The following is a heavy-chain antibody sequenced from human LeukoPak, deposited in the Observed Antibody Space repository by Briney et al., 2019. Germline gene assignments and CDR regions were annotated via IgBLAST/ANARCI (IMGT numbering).Heavy chain of an antibody. D-gene: IGHD3-3*01. CDR1: GFTFSNYA. J-gene: IGHJ6*03. CDR2: IRYDADNK. CDR3: ARNSYCDFWNGYKSIYYHYYMDV. Sequence: SGGSLRLSCAASGFTFSNYAMHWVRQAPGKGLEWVAFIRYDADNKYYADSVQGRFTISRDNSKDTLYLQMNSLRGEDTAVYYCARNSYCDFWNGYKSIYYHYYMDVWGRGTTVTVSS. V-gene: IGHV3-30*02.